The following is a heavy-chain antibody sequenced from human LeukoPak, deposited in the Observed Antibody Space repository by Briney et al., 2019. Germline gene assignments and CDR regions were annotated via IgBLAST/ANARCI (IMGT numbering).Heavy chain of an antibody. Sequence: GGSLRLXCEVSGFIFSYYGMNWARQAPGKGLEWVSAISDSGDATYYADSVKGRFTISRDNSKSTLYLQMNNLRAEDTALYYCAKERGHSKPFDYWGQGTLVTVSS. CDR1: GFIFSYYG. D-gene: IGHD4-23*01. J-gene: IGHJ4*02. V-gene: IGHV3-23*01. CDR3: AKERGHSKPFDY. CDR2: ISDSGDAT.